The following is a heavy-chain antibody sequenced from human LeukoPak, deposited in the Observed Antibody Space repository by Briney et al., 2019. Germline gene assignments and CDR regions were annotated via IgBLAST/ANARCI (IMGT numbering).Heavy chain of an antibody. CDR2: INTNTGNP. D-gene: IGHD6-19*01. CDR1: GYTFTSSA. Sequence: ASVKVSCKASGYTFTSSALNWVRQAPGQGLEWMGWINTNTGNPTYAQGFTGRFVFSLDTSVSAAYLQISSLKAEDTAVYYCATDLKKGDSGCFDYWGQGTLVTVSS. J-gene: IGHJ4*02. CDR3: ATDLKKGDSGCFDY. V-gene: IGHV7-4-1*02.